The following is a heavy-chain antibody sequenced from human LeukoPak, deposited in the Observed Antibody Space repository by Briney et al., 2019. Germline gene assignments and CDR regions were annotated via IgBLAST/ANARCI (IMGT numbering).Heavy chain of an antibody. CDR3: ARGSPDFIDAFDI. Sequence: ASVKVSCKVSGYTLTELSMHWVRQAPGKGLEWMGRFDPEDGETIYAQKFQGRVTITRNTSISTAYMELSSLRSEDTAVYYCARGSPDFIDAFDIWGQGTMVTVSS. CDR2: FDPEDGET. CDR1: GYTLTELS. V-gene: IGHV1-24*01. J-gene: IGHJ3*02. D-gene: IGHD1-14*01.